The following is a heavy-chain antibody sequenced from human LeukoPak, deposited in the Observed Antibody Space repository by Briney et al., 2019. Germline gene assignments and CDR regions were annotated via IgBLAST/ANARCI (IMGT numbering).Heavy chain of an antibody. CDR2: VNPQGSDT. CDR1: GFTFSSYW. Sequence: GESLRLSCAASGFTFSSYWMHWVRQAPGKGLVWVSRVNPQGSDTSYTDSVKGRFTISRDNARNSLYLQMNSLRAEDTAVYFCARGRAIDSWGQGTLVTVSS. CDR3: ARGRAIDS. J-gene: IGHJ4*02. V-gene: IGHV3-74*01.